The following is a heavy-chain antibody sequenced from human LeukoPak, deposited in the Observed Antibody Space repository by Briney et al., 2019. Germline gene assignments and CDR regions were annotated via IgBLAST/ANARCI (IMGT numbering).Heavy chain of an antibody. CDR2: IYHDGTT. CDR1: GASITTSNW. Sequence: SETLSLTCAVSGASITTSNWWTWLRPPPGKGLEWIGEIYHDGTTNYNSSLESRGIISVDKSKNQFSLKLSSVTAADTAVYYCARSSTIFGHFDYWGQGTLVTVSA. J-gene: IGHJ4*02. D-gene: IGHD3-3*01. V-gene: IGHV4-4*02. CDR3: ARSSTIFGHFDY.